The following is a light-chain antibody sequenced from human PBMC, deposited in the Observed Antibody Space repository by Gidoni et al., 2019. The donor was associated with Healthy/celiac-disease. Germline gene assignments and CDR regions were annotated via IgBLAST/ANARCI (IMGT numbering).Light chain of an antibody. V-gene: IGKV1-5*03. CDR2: KAS. CDR3: KQYNSYWT. J-gene: IGKJ1*01. CDR1: QSISSW. Sequence: DIQMTQSPSTLSASVGDRVTITCRASQSISSWLAWYQQKPGKAPKLLIYKASSLESGVPSRFSGSGSGTEFTLTISSLQPDDFETYYGKQYNSYWTFGQGTKVEIK.